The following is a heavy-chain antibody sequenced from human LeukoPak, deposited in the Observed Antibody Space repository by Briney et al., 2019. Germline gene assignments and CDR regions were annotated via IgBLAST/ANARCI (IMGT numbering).Heavy chain of an antibody. J-gene: IGHJ6*04. V-gene: IGHV3-21*01. D-gene: IGHD6-19*01. CDR1: GFTFSSYS. CDR2: ISSSSSYI. CDR3: ARDPRAYSSGWYDYYYYGMDV. Sequence: PGGSLRLSCAASGFTFSSYSMNWVRQAPGKGVEWVSSISSSSSYIYYADSVKGRFTISRDNAKNSLYLQMNSLRAEDAAVYYCARDPRAYSSGWYDYYYYGMDVWGKGTTVTVSS.